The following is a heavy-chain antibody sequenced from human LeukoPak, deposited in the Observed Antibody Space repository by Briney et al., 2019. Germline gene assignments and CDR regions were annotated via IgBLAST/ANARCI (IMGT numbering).Heavy chain of an antibody. CDR1: GFTFSSYS. Sequence: GGSLRLSCAASGFTFSSYSMNWVRQAPGKGLEWVSSISSSSSYISYADSVKGRFTISRDNAKNSLSLQMNSLRAEDTAVYYCAREAMVYAAEYYFDYWGQGTLVTVSS. CDR3: AREAMVYAAEYYFDY. J-gene: IGHJ4*02. CDR2: ISSSSSYI. V-gene: IGHV3-21*01. D-gene: IGHD2-8*01.